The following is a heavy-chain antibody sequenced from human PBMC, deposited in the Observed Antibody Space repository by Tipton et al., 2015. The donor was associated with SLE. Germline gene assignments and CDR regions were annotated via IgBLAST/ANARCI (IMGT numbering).Heavy chain of an antibody. CDR1: GGSIRSYY. CDR2: IYHSGST. D-gene: IGHD4-17*01. V-gene: IGHV4-39*01. J-gene: IGHJ2*01. CDR3: TRHLDYGDYMYFDL. Sequence: TLSLTCTVSGGSIRSYYWGWIRQSPGKGLEWIGSIYHSGSTYYSPSLKSRVTISVDTSKNQFSLKLSSVTAADMAVYYCTRHLDYGDYMYFDLWGRGTLVTVSS.